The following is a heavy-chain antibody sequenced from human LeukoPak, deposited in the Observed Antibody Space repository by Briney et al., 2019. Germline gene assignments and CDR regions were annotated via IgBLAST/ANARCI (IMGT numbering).Heavy chain of an antibody. Sequence: GGSLRLSCAASEITFSSYAMSWVRQAPGKGLEWVSVIYPGGETYYADFVKGRFTISRDNSKNTLYLQMNSLRAEDTAAYYCASPISGQSFDIWGQGTMVTVSS. V-gene: IGHV3-53*01. J-gene: IGHJ3*02. D-gene: IGHD6-19*01. CDR2: IYPGGET. CDR3: ASPISGQSFDI. CDR1: EITFSSYA.